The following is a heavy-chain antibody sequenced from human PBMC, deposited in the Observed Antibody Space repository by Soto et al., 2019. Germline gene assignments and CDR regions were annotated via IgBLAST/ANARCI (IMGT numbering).Heavy chain of an antibody. D-gene: IGHD1-7*01. CDR2: MSGSSSTT. CDR3: AKNQERELPRVIDF. V-gene: IGHV3-23*01. Sequence: XGSRSLACATSGLTFSNYAMSWVRQAPGGGLEWVSSMSGSSSTTYYADSVRGRFTISRDRSKNTLYLQMSSLRAEDTALYYCAKNQERELPRVIDFWGQGTLVTVSS. CDR1: GLTFSNYA. J-gene: IGHJ4*02.